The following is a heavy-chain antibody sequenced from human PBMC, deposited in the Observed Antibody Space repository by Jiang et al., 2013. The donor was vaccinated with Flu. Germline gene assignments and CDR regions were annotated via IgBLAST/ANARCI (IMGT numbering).Heavy chain of an antibody. J-gene: IGHJ6*03. Sequence: QLVESGGGVVQPGRSLRLSCAASGFTFSSYGMHWVRQAPGKGLEWVAVISYDGSNKYYADSVKGRFTISRDNSKNTLYLQMNSLRAEDTAVYYCAKDALIPYYYYMDVWGKGTTVTVSS. V-gene: IGHV3-30*18. CDR1: GFTFSSYG. CDR2: ISYDGSNK. CDR3: AKDALIPYYYYMDV.